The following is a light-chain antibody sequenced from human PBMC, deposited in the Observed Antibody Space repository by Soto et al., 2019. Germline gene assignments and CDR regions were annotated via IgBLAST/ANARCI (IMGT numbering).Light chain of an antibody. CDR1: QSVSKY. J-gene: IGKJ4*01. V-gene: IGKV3-11*01. CDR2: DAS. Sequence: EIVLTQSPATLSLSPGERATLSCRASQSVSKYLAWYQQKPGQAPRLLIYDASNRATGIPARFSGSGSGTDFTPTISSLEAEDFAVYYCQQRSNWRGTFGGGTKVESK. CDR3: QQRSNWRGT.